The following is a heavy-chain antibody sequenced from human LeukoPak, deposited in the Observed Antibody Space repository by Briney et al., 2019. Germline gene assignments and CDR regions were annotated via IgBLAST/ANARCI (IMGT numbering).Heavy chain of an antibody. V-gene: IGHV3-9*01. CDR1: GFIFNNYA. Sequence: GGSLRLSCAGSGFIFNNYAMHWVRQPPGKGLEWVSGISWNSGSIDYADSVKGRFTISRDNAKNSLYLQMNSLRTEDTALYYCTKEHSSGWPTIDCWGQGTLVTVSS. CDR2: ISWNSGSI. D-gene: IGHD6-19*01. CDR3: TKEHSSGWPTIDC. J-gene: IGHJ4*02.